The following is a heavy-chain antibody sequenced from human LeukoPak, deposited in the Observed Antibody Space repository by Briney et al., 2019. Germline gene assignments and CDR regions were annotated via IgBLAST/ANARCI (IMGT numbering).Heavy chain of an antibody. CDR3: ARDFGDRWEPDQDY. CDR2: INPNSGGT. Sequence: ASVKVSCKASGYTFTGYYMHWVRQAPGQGLEWMGWINPNSGGTNYAQKFQGRVTMTRDTSISTAYMELSRLRSDDTAVYYCARDFGDRWEPDQDYWGQGTLVTVSS. V-gene: IGHV1-2*02. D-gene: IGHD1-26*01. J-gene: IGHJ4*02. CDR1: GYTFTGYY.